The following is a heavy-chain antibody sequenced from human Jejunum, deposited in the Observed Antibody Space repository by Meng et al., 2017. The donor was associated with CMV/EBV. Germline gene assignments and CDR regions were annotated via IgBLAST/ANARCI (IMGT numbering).Heavy chain of an antibody. CDR1: TKYG. Sequence: TKYGISWVRQAPGQGLEWMGWISAYNGDTKYAQNLQGRVTITTDTSTNTANMELRSLRSDDTAVYYCARDLKGSGDSYRGGVFDVWGQGTTVTVSS. CDR3: ARDLKGSGDSYRGGVFDV. J-gene: IGHJ6*02. CDR2: ISAYNGDT. D-gene: IGHD3-16*01. V-gene: IGHV1-18*01.